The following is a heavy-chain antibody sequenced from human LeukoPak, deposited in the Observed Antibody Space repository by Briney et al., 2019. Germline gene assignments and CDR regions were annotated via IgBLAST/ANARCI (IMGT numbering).Heavy chain of an antibody. CDR3: AKDFHRLGEFDAFDI. V-gene: IGHV4-38-2*02. Sequence: SETLSLTCTVSGYSISCGYYWGWIRQPPGKELEWIGSHYHSGSTYYNPSLKIRVTISVDTSKNQFSLKLSSVTAADTALYYCAKDFHRLGEFDAFDIWGQGTMVTVSS. CDR1: GYSISCGYY. J-gene: IGHJ3*02. D-gene: IGHD3-16*01. CDR2: HYHSGST.